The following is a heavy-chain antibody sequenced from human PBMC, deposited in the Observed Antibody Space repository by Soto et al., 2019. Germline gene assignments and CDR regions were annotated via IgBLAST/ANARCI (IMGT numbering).Heavy chain of an antibody. CDR3: ATPPGSSWIYHWDWFDP. V-gene: IGHV1-24*01. CDR1: GYTLTELS. D-gene: IGHD6-13*01. Sequence: ASVKVSCKVSGYTLTELSMHWVRQAPGKGLEWMGGFDPEDGETIYAQKFQGRVTMTEDTSTDTAYMELSSLRSEDTAVYYCATPPGSSWIYHWDWFDPWGQGTLVTVSS. CDR2: FDPEDGET. J-gene: IGHJ5*02.